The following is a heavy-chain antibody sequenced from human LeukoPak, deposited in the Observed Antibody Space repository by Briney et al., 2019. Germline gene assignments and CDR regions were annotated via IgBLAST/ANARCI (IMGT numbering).Heavy chain of an antibody. CDR1: GYTFTSYY. D-gene: IGHD1-14*01. J-gene: IGHJ4*02. CDR3: ATVVPEMDY. Sequence: ASVKVSCKASGYTFTSYYLHWVRQAPGQGLEWMGMINPSDDSTIYAQKFQARVTMTRDTSTSTVYMELSSLRSEDTAVYYCATVVPEMDYWGQGTLVTVSS. CDR2: INPSDDST. V-gene: IGHV1-46*01.